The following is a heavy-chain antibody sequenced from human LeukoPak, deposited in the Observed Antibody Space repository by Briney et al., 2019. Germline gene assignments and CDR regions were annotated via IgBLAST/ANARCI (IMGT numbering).Heavy chain of an antibody. J-gene: IGHJ3*02. Sequence: SETLSLTCTVSGGSISSGSYYWSWIRQPAGKGLEWIGRIYTSGSTNYNPSLKSRVTISVDTSKNQFSLKLSSVTAADTAVYYCARERAEVWSGYYEAFEIWGQGTMVTVSS. CDR2: IYTSGST. CDR3: ARERAEVWSGYYEAFEI. CDR1: GGSISSGSYY. D-gene: IGHD3-3*01. V-gene: IGHV4-61*02.